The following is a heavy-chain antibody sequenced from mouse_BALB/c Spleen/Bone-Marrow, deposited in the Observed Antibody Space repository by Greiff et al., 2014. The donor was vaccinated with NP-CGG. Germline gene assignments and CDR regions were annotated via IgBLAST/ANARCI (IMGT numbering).Heavy chain of an antibody. CDR3: ARTGTGAADY. J-gene: IGHJ2*01. V-gene: IGHV2-2*02. Sequence: QVQLQQSGPGLVQPSQSLSITCTVSGFSLTSSGIHWVRQSPGKGLEWLGVIWSGGSTDYNAPFISRLSISKDNSKSQVFFKMNSLQPNDSAIYYCARTGTGAADYWGQGTTLTVSS. CDR1: GFSLTSSG. CDR2: IWSGGST. D-gene: IGHD4-1*01.